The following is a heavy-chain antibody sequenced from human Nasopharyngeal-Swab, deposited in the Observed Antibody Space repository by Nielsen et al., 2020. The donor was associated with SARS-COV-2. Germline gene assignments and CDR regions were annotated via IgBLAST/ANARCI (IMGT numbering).Heavy chain of an antibody. Sequence: GGSLRLSCAASGFTFNNYAMSWVRQAPGKGLEWVANIKQDGSENYYVDSVKGRFTISRDNAKNSLYLQMNSLRAEDTAVYYCARDQRGYSGTYYLYYFMDVWGQGTTVTVSS. D-gene: IGHD1-26*01. J-gene: IGHJ6*03. V-gene: IGHV3-7*03. CDR3: ARDQRGYSGTYYLYYFMDV. CDR2: IKQDGSEN. CDR1: GFTFNNYA.